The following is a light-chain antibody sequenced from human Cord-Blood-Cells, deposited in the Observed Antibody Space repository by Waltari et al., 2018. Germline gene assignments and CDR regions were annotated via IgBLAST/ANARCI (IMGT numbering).Light chain of an antibody. CDR1: QSVSSSY. CDR2: GAS. CDR3: QQYGSSPPIT. V-gene: IGKV3-20*01. Sequence: DIVLTQSPGTLSLSPGERSTISCRASQSVSSSYLAWYQQTPGQAPRLLIYGASSRATGIPDRFSGSGSGTDFTLTISRLEPEDFAVYYCQQYGSSPPITFGQGTRLEIK. J-gene: IGKJ5*01.